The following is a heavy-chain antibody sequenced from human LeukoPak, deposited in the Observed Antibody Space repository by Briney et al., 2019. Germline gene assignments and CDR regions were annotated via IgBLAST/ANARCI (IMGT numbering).Heavy chain of an antibody. CDR2: LDDSGNT. V-gene: IGHV4-39*02. CDR3: ARRLRIGAAEWFDP. J-gene: IGHJ5*02. CDR1: SGSVRSNYFS. Sequence: SETLSLTCSVSSGSVRSNYFSWAWIRQAPGKGLEWVGGLDDSGNTYYNPSLKSRLTMSVDTSKNHFSLNLKSVAAADTSVYYCARRLRIGAAEWFDPWGQGIMVTVSS. D-gene: IGHD2-15*01.